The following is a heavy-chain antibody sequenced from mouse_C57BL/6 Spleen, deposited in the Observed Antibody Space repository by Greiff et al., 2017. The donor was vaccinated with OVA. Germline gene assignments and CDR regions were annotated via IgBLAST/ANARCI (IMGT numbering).Heavy chain of an antibody. CDR2: ISDGGSYT. Sequence: EVKLVESGGGLVKPGGSLKLSCAASGFTFSSYAMSWVRQTPEKRLEWVATISDGGSYTYYPDNVKGRFTISRDNAKNNLYLQMSHLKSEDTAMYYCARGPGGRDYFDDWGQGTTLTVSS. J-gene: IGHJ2*01. D-gene: IGHD1-1*02. CDR1: GFTFSSYA. V-gene: IGHV5-4*03. CDR3: ARGPGGRDYFDD.